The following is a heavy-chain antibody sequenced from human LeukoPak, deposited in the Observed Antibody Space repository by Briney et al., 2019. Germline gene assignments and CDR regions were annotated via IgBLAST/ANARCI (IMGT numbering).Heavy chain of an antibody. D-gene: IGHD3-10*01. Sequence: SQTLSLTCAISGDSVSSNSTAWNWIRQSPSRGLEWLGRTYYRSKRYNDYALSVKSRMTINPDTSKNQFSLQLNSVTPEDTAVYYCARVIGGGRRGNWFGPLGQGTLVTVSS. CDR3: ARVIGGGRRGNWFGP. CDR1: GDSVSSNSTA. CDR2: TYYRSKRYN. J-gene: IGHJ5*02. V-gene: IGHV6-1*01.